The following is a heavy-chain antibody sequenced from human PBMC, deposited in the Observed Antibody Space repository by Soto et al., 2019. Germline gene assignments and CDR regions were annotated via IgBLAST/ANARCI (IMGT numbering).Heavy chain of an antibody. D-gene: IGHD6-19*01. CDR1: GGSISGSY. Sequence: LSLTCSVSGGSISGSYWSWIRQSPGKGLEWLGYVYYTGSTNYSPSLRSRVSISVDTSKNEFSLRLSSVTAADAAVYFCARSVAVPGAHIDYWGQGTQVTVSS. CDR3: ARSVAVPGAHIDY. CDR2: VYYTGST. V-gene: IGHV4-59*01. J-gene: IGHJ4*02.